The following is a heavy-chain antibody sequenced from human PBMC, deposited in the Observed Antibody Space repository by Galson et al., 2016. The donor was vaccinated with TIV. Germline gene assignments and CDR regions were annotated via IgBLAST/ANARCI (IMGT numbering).Heavy chain of an antibody. Sequence: ETLSLTCAVSGESFNDNYWSWIRQPPGKGLEWIGAIHHSGNTNYNTSLESRVTISLDTPKSRFSPKLTSVTAADTAVYYCAREKVWGGREAGSEAFPYSFFMDVWGKGTTVTISS. D-gene: IGHD3-10*01. J-gene: IGHJ6*03. CDR2: IHHSGNT. CDR1: GESFNDNY. V-gene: IGHV4-34*01. CDR3: AREKVWGGREAGSEAFPYSFFMDV.